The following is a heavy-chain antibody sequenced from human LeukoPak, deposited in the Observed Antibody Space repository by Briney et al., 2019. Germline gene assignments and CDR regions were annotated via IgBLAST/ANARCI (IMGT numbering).Heavy chain of an antibody. V-gene: IGHV3-11*01. CDR1: GFTFSDYY. CDR2: ISTTGSAI. Sequence: GGSLRLSCAASGFTFSDYYMSWIRQAPGKGLEFISYISTTGSAIYYADSVRGRFTISRDNAKNSLYLQMNSLRAEDTAVYYCARGRGDEHDAFDIWGQGTMITVSS. CDR3: ARGRGDEHDAFDI. J-gene: IGHJ3*02.